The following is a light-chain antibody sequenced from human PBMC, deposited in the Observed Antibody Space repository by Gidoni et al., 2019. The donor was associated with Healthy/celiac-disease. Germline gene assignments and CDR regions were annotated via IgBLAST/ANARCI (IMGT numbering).Light chain of an antibody. CDR2: GNS. CDR3: QSYDSSLSGWV. V-gene: IGLV1-40*01. CDR1: SPNIGAGYD. Sequence: QSVLTQPPSVSEAPGQMVTISCTWSSPNIGAGYDLHWYQQLPGPAPKLLIYGNSNRPAVVPDRFSGSKSGTADSLAITGLQAEDEADYYCQSYDSSLSGWVFGGGTKLTVL. J-gene: IGLJ3*02.